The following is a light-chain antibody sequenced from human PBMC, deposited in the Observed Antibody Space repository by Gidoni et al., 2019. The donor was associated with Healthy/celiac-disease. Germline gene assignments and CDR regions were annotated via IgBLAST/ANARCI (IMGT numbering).Light chain of an antibody. V-gene: IGKV3-11*01. J-gene: IGKJ5*01. CDR1: QSVSSY. CDR3: QQRSNWSIT. CDR2: DAS. Sequence: WTQSPATLYLSPRERSTLAGRASQSVSSYLAWYQQKPGQARRLLIYDASNRDTGIPARFSGSGSGTDFTLTISSLEPEDFAVYYCQQRSNWSITFGQGTRLEIK.